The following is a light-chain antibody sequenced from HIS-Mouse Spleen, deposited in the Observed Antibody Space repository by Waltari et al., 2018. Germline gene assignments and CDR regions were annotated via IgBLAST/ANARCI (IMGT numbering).Light chain of an antibody. CDR3: QKDNSAPPRLT. J-gene: IGKJ4*01. CDR2: AAS. CDR1: QGISNY. Sequence: DIQMTQSPSSLSASVGDRVTITCRASQGISNYLAWYQQKPGKVPKLLIYAASTLQSGVPSRVSGSGSWTEFTLTISSLQPEDVATYYCQKDNSAPPRLTFGGGTKVEIK. V-gene: IGKV1-27*01.